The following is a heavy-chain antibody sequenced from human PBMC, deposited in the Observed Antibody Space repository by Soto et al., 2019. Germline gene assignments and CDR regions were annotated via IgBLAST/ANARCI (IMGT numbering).Heavy chain of an antibody. CDR3: ARRRGSYSHDY. J-gene: IGHJ4*02. CDR2: IKLDGSEK. D-gene: IGHD6-13*01. Sequence: EVQLVESGGGLVQPGGSLRLSCAASGFTFSNYWMSWVRQAPGKGLEWVANIKLDGSEKYYVDSVKGRLTISRDTAKNSLYLQMNSLRAEDTAVYYCARRRGSYSHDYWGQGTLVTVSS. V-gene: IGHV3-7*01. CDR1: GFTFSNYW.